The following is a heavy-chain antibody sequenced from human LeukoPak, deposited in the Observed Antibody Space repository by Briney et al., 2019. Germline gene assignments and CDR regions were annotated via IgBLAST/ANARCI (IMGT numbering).Heavy chain of an antibody. D-gene: IGHD1-1*01. CDR2: IHNDGST. CDR3: ARGFLQLTPYYFDY. J-gene: IGHJ4*02. CDR1: GFDVSVNY. V-gene: IGHV3-66*01. Sequence: GSLRLSCAASGFDVSVNYMNWIRQSPGKGLEWVSIIHNDGSTYYADSVKGRFTVSRDDSKNTVSLQMDSLRVDDTGIYYCARGFLQLTPYYFDYWGQGALVTVSS.